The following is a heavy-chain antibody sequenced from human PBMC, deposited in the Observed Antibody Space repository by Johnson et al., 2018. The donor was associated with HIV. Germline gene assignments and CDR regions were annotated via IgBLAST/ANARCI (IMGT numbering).Heavy chain of an antibody. Sequence: QMLLVESGGGVVQPGGSLRLSCAASGFTFSSYGMHWVRQAPGKGLAWVAVIWYDGSNKYYADSVKGRFTISRDNSKNTLFLQMGSLRAEDMAVYYCARDNIVLMVGGAFDIWGQGTMVTVSS. CDR2: IWYDGSNK. J-gene: IGHJ3*02. V-gene: IGHV3-33*08. CDR3: ARDNIVLMVGGAFDI. CDR1: GFTFSSYG. D-gene: IGHD2-8*01.